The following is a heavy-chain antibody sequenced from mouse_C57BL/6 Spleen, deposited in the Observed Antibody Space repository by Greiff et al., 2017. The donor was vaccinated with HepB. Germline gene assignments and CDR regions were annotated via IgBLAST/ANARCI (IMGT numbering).Heavy chain of an antibody. CDR3: ARTARIKY. Sequence: EVQLQQSGPGLVKPSQSLSLTCTVTGCSITSGYGWNWIRQFPGNKLEWMGYISYSGSTNYNPSLKSRISITRDTSKNQFFLQLNSVTTEDTATYYCARTARIKYWGQGTTLTVSS. V-gene: IGHV3-2*02. CDR2: ISYSGST. CDR1: GCSITSGYG. D-gene: IGHD1-2*01. J-gene: IGHJ2*01.